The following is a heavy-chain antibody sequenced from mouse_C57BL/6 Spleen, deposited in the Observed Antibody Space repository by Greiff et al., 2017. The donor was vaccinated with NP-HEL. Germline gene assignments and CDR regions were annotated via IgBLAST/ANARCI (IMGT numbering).Heavy chain of an antibody. V-gene: IGHV1-26*01. D-gene: IGHD2-5*01. Sequence: VQLQQSGPELVKPGASVKISCKASGYTFTDYYMNWVKQSHGKSLEWIGDINPNNGGTSYNQKFKGKATLTVDKSSSTAYMELRSLTSEDSAVYYCARVRPYYSNSYYFDYWGQGTTLTVSS. CDR2: INPNNGGT. CDR3: ARVRPYYSNSYYFDY. CDR1: GYTFTDYY. J-gene: IGHJ2*01.